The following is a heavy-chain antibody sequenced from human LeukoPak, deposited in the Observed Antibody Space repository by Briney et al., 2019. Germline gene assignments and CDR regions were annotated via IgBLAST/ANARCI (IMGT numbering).Heavy chain of an antibody. CDR1: GGSISRSNW. D-gene: IGHD2-2*01. CDR2: IYDNGST. V-gene: IGHV4-4*02. Sequence: SETLSLTCAVSGGSISRSNWWSWVRQSPQKGLEWIGEIYDNGSTNYNPSLKSRVTISVDKSKNRFSLKLSSVTAADTAVYYCASPRAERSTWYAVDYWGQGTLVTVSA. CDR3: ASPRAERSTWYAVDY. J-gene: IGHJ4*02.